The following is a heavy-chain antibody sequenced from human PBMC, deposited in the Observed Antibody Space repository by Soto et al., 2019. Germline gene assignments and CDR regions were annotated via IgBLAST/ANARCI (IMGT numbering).Heavy chain of an antibody. CDR1: GFTFSSYA. Sequence: QVQLVESGGGVVQPGRSLRLSCAASGFTFSSYAMHWVRQAPGKGLEWVAVISYDGSNKYYTDSVKGRFTISRDNSKNTLYLQMNSLRAEDTAVYYCASHRIAVAVNNWGQGTLVTVSS. CDR2: ISYDGSNK. CDR3: ASHRIAVAVNN. D-gene: IGHD6-19*01. V-gene: IGHV3-30-3*01. J-gene: IGHJ4*02.